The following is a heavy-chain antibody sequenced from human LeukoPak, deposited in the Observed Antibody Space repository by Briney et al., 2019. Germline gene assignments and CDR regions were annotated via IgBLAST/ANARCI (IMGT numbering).Heavy chain of an antibody. Sequence: PGGSLRLSFAASGFTVSHYYMTWVRQAPGKGLECVSVIYSGGSTYSADSVKGRFTISRDNSRNMVYLQMSSLRAEDTAVYYCAKDVVGHQWVENYWGQGTLVTVSS. J-gene: IGHJ4*02. CDR3: AKDVVGHQWVENY. D-gene: IGHD2-2*01. V-gene: IGHV3-53*05. CDR2: IYSGGST. CDR1: GFTVSHYY.